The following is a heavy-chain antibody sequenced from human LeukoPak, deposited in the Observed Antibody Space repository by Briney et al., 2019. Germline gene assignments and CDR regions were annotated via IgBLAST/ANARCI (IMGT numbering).Heavy chain of an antibody. CDR2: INPNSGGT. CDR1: GYTFTGYY. D-gene: IGHD3-3*01. V-gene: IGHV1-2*02. J-gene: IGHJ3*02. Sequence: ASVKVSCKASGYTFTGYYMHWVRQAPGQGLEWMGWINPNSGGTNYAQKFQGRVTMTRDTSISTAYMELSRLRSDDTAVYYCARGPKKDTTIFGVVRRAFDIWGQGTMVTVSS. CDR3: ARGPKKDTTIFGVVRRAFDI.